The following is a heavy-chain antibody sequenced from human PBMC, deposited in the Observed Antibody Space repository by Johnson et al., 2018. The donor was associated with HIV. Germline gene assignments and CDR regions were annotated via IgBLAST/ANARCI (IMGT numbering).Heavy chain of an antibody. CDR1: GFNFDDYG. CDR3: AKDPGITMIAHAFDI. D-gene: IGHD3-22*01. Sequence: VESGGGLVQAVRSLRLSCAASGFNFDDYGMHWVRQAPGKGLEWVSGISWHSGRIGYADSVKGRFPVSRDNAKNSLYLQMNSLRAEDTAVYYCAKDPGITMIAHAFDIWGQGTMVTVPS. V-gene: IGHV3-9*01. J-gene: IGHJ3*02. CDR2: ISWHSGRI.